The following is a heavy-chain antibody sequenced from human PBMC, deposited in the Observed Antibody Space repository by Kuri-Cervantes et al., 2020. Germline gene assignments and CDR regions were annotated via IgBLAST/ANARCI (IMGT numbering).Heavy chain of an antibody. V-gene: IGHV1-2*02. J-gene: IGHJ4*02. Sequence: ASVKVSCKASGYTFTGYYMHWVRQAPEQGLEWMGWINPNSGGTNYAQKFQGRVTMTRDTSISTAYMELSRLRSDDTAVYYCARAHWGGDCIDYWGQGTLVTVSS. CDR1: GYTFTGYY. CDR2: INPNSGGT. D-gene: IGHD2-21*02. CDR3: ARAHWGGDCIDY.